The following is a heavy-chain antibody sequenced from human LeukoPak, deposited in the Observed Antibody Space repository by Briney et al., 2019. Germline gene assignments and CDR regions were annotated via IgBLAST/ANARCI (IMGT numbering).Heavy chain of an antibody. V-gene: IGHV4-59*12. D-gene: IGHD3-3*01. Sequence: SETLSLTCTVSDGSISSYYWSWIRQPPGKGLEWIGYIYYSGSTNYNPSLKSRVTISVDTSKNQFSLKLSSVTAADTAVYYCATKESRFLEWLPIPRSYFDHWGQGTLVTVSS. CDR3: ATKESRFLEWLPIPRSYFDH. J-gene: IGHJ4*02. CDR2: IYYSGST. CDR1: DGSISSYY.